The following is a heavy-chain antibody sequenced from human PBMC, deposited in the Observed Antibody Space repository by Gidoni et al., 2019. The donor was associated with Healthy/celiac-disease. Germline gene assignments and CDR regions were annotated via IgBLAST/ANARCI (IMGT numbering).Heavy chain of an antibody. J-gene: IGHJ3*02. CDR3: ARVKEMATIGADAFDI. CDR2: IIPIFGTA. D-gene: IGHD5-12*01. CDR1: GGTFSSYA. Sequence: QVQLVQSGAEVKKPGSSVKVSCKASGGTFSSYAISWVRQAPGQGLEWMGGIIPIFGTANYAQKFQGRVTITADESTSTAYMELSSLRSEDTAVYYCARVKEMATIGADAFDIWGQGTMVTVSS. V-gene: IGHV1-69*01.